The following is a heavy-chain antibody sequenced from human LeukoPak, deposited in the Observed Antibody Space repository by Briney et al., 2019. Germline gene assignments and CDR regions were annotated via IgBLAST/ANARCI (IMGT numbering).Heavy chain of an antibody. J-gene: IGHJ4*02. D-gene: IGHD2-2*01. V-gene: IGHV3-21*01. CDR1: GFTFSSYS. Sequence: GGSLRLSCAASGFTFSSYSMNWVRQAPGKGLEWVSSISSSSSYIYYADSVKGRFTISRDNAKNSLYLQMHSLRAEATAVYYCARDRGLYCSSTSCQQNDYWGQGTLVTVSS. CDR3: ARDRGLYCSSTSCQQNDY. CDR2: ISSSSSYI.